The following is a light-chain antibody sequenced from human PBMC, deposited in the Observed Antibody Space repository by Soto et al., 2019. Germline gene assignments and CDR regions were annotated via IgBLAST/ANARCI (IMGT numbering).Light chain of an antibody. V-gene: IGKV1-5*01. CDR1: QSISSW. CDR3: QQYDSYPST. Sequence: DIQLTQTPSTLSASVGDRVTITCRASQSISSWLAWYQQKPGKAPKLLIYEARNLESGVPSRFSGSGSGTEFTLTVSSLQPDDFATYYCQQYDSYPSTFGQGTKV. CDR2: EAR. J-gene: IGKJ1*01.